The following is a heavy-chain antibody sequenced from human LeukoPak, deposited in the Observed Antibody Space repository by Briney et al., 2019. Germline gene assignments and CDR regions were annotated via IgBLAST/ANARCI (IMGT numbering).Heavy chain of an antibody. D-gene: IGHD3-16*01. Sequence: ETLSLTCSVSGGSVSSYYWSWIWQPPGKGLEYVSAISTSGGSTYYADSVKGRFTISRDNSKNTLYLQMSSLRDEDTAVYYCVGGFYWGQGTLVTVSS. CDR3: VGGFY. J-gene: IGHJ4*02. CDR2: ISTSGGST. CDR1: GGSVSSYY. V-gene: IGHV3-64D*06.